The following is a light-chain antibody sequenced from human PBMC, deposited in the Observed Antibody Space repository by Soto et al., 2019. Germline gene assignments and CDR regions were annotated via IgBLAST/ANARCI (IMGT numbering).Light chain of an antibody. CDR1: QSVSSSY. CDR3: QQYGDSPIT. CDR2: GAS. V-gene: IGKV3-20*01. Sequence: EIVLTQSPGTLSLSPGERATLSCRASQSVSSSYLAWYQQKPGQAPRLLIYGASGRATGIPDRFSGSGSGTDFTLTISSLEPEDFAVYYCQQYGDSPITFGQGTRLEI. J-gene: IGKJ5*01.